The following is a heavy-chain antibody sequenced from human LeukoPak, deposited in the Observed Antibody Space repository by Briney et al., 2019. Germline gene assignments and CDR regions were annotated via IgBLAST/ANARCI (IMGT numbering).Heavy chain of an antibody. Sequence: PGGSLRLSCAASGFTFSSYWMSWVRQAPGKGLEWVANIKQDGSEKYYVDSVKGRFTISRDNAKNSLYLQMNSLRAEDTAVYYCARDPIYTFDGPEYFQHWGQGTLVTVSS. D-gene: IGHD2-2*02. V-gene: IGHV3-7*01. CDR3: ARDPIYTFDGPEYFQH. J-gene: IGHJ1*01. CDR1: GFTFSSYW. CDR2: IKQDGSEK.